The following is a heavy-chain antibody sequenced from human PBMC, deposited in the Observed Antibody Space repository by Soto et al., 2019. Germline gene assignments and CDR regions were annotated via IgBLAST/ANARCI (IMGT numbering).Heavy chain of an antibody. J-gene: IGHJ4*02. CDR3: ARDYDSPGLHF. D-gene: IGHD3-22*01. CDR2: ILPIFGST. Sequence: QVQLVQSGAEVKKPGSSVKVSCKASGGTFSGYVISWVRQAPGQGLEWMGGILPIFGSTNYTQKLQGRVTTTADDSTTTAYMELPSVRFDDSAVYYCARDYDSPGLHFRGQGMLVTVSS. V-gene: IGHV1-69*01. CDR1: GGTFSGYV.